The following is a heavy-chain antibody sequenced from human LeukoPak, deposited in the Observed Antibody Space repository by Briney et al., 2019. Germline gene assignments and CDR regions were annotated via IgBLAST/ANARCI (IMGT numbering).Heavy chain of an antibody. D-gene: IGHD3-10*01. CDR2: ISSSSSTI. CDR3: AKERVAAVIMGTIQC. J-gene: IGHJ1*01. Sequence: GGSLRLSCAASGFTFSSYSMNWVRQAPGKGLEWVSYISSSSSTIYYADSVKGRFAISRDNPKNTLYLQMNSLRDEDTAIYYCAKERVAAVIMGTIQCWGQGTLVTVSA. CDR1: GFTFSSYS. V-gene: IGHV3-48*02.